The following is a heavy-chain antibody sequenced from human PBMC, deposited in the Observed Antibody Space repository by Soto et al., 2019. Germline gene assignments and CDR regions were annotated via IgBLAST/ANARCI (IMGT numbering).Heavy chain of an antibody. CDR3: ARLNPTTHAYYNGLEV. V-gene: IGHV1-2*04. CDR2: INPDSGGT. Sequence: QVQLVQSGAEVKKPGASVKLACKASGYTFTGFYMHWVRQAPGQGLEWMGWINPDSGGTKYAQKFQGWVTMTRDTSINTDYMEMRRLTSDDSAVYYCARLNPTTHAYYNGLEVWGQGTAVTVSS. D-gene: IGHD5-12*01. J-gene: IGHJ6*02. CDR1: GYTFTGFY.